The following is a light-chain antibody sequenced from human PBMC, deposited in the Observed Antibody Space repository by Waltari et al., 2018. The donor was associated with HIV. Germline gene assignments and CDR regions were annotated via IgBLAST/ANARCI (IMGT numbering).Light chain of an antibody. V-gene: IGKV2-30*01. J-gene: IGKJ3*01. Sequence: DFVMTQGPLSLPVTLGQPASISCRSSEDLVDSNGNTYLNWFLLRPGQSPRRLFFKVSNQDSVVPERFSASGSGTDFTLKIRSVEAEDVGIYFCMQDTHWPFTFSPGTKLDI. CDR2: KVS. CDR1: EDLVDSNGNTY. CDR3: MQDTHWPFT.